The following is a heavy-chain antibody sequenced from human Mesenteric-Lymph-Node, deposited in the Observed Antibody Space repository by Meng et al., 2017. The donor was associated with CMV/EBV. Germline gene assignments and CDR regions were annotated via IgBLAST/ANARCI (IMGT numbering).Heavy chain of an antibody. CDR3: ARLSTGRKADD. D-gene: IGHD2-2*01. CDR2: FYYSGST. Sequence: SETLSLTCTVSGGSITSSNYYWGWIRQPPGKGLQWIGSFYYSGSTYYNPSLESRVTISVDTFKNQFSLKLSSVTAADTAVYYCARLSTGRKADDWGQGTLVTVSS. V-gene: IGHV4-39*01. CDR1: GGSITSSNYY. J-gene: IGHJ4*02.